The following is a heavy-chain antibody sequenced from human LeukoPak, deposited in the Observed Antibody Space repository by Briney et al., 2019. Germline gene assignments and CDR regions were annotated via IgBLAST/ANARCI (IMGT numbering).Heavy chain of an antibody. CDR2: INPNSGGT. Sequence: ASVKVSCKASGYTFTGYYMHWVRQAPGQGLEWMGWINPNSGGTNYAQKFQGRVTMTRDTSISTAYMELSRLRSDDTAVYYCASSPDDFWSGSYYYYYMDVWGKGTTVTVSS. CDR3: ASSPDDFWSGSYYYYYMDV. J-gene: IGHJ6*03. CDR1: GYTFTGYY. V-gene: IGHV1-2*02. D-gene: IGHD3-3*01.